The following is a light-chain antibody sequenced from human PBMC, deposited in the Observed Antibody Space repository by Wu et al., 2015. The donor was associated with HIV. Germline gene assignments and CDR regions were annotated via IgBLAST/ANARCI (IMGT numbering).Light chain of an antibody. CDR3: QQYGSSPPIT. V-gene: IGKV3-20*01. CDR1: QSVPSSH. Sequence: EIVLTQSPGTLSLSPGDRATLSCRASQSVPSSHLAWYQHKPGQAPRLLIHSTSSRASGTPDRFSGSGSGTDFTLTISRLEPEDFAVYYCQQYGSSPPITFGQGTRLEIK. CDR2: STS. J-gene: IGKJ5*01.